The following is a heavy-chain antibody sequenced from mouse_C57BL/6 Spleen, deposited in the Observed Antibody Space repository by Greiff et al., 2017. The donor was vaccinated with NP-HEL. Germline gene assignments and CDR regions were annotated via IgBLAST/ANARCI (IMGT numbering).Heavy chain of an antibody. Sequence: EVMLVESGGGLVKPGGSLKLSCAASGFTFSSYAMSWVRQTPEKRLEWVATISDGGSYTYYPDNVKGRFTISRDNAKNNLYLQMSHLKSEDTAMYYCARESYSNYPYAMDYWGQGTSVTVSS. V-gene: IGHV5-4*01. CDR2: ISDGGSYT. D-gene: IGHD2-5*01. CDR1: GFTFSSYA. CDR3: ARESYSNYPYAMDY. J-gene: IGHJ4*01.